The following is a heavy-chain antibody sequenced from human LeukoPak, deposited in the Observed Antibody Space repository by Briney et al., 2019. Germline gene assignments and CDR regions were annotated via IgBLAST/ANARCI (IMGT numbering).Heavy chain of an antibody. CDR3: GRGSVGFGELNY. D-gene: IGHD3-10*01. V-gene: IGHV3-30*03. Sequence: PGGSLRLSCAASGFSFSNYAMHWVRQAPGKGLEWVALISYDGTKRYYADSVKGRFTISRDNSKNTLYLQMNSLRIEDTAVYYCGRGSVGFGELNYWGQGTLVTVSS. CDR2: ISYDGTKR. J-gene: IGHJ4*02. CDR1: GFSFSNYA.